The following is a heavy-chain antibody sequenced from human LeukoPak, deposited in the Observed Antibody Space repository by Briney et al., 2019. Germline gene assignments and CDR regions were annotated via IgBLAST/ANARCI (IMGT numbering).Heavy chain of an antibody. Sequence: PGGSLRLSCAASGFTFSSYSMNWVCQAPGKGLEWVSYISSSSNTIYYADSVKGRYTISRDNAKNSLFLQMNSLRDEDTSVYYRARAVTVVTRGGLVFDYWGQGTLVTVSS. D-gene: IGHD2-21*02. CDR1: GFTFSSYS. V-gene: IGHV3-48*02. CDR3: ARAVTVVTRGGLVFDY. J-gene: IGHJ4*02. CDR2: ISSSSNTI.